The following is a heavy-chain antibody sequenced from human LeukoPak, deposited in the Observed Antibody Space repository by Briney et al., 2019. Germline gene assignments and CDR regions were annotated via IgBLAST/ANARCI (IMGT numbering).Heavy chain of an antibody. CDR1: GGSFSGYY. D-gene: IGHD6-6*01. CDR2: INHSGST. V-gene: IGHV4-34*01. J-gene: IGHJ4*02. CDR3: ARGHLNIAARIKYYFDY. Sequence: SETLSLTCAVYGGSFSGYYWSWIRQPPGKGLEWIGEINHSGSTNYNPSLKSRVTISVDTSKNQFSLKLSSVTAADTAVYYCARGHLNIAARIKYYFDYWGQGTLVTVSS.